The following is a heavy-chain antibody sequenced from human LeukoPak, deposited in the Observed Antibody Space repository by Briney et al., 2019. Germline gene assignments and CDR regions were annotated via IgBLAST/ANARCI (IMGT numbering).Heavy chain of an antibody. CDR3: AKGFDWLAPASGDY. D-gene: IGHD3-9*01. V-gene: IGHV3-23*01. Sequence: TGGSLRLSCAASGFTFSSYAMSWVRQAPGKGLEWVSAISGSGGSTYYADSVKGRFTISRDNSKNTLYLQVNSLRAEGTAVYYCAKGFDWLAPASGDYWGQGTLVTVSS. CDR2: ISGSGGST. J-gene: IGHJ4*02. CDR1: GFTFSSYA.